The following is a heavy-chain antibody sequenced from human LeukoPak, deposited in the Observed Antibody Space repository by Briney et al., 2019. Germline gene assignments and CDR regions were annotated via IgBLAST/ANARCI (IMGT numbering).Heavy chain of an antibody. D-gene: IGHD3-22*01. CDR1: GYTFTGYD. CDR3: ARVDYDSSGYYLANDY. Sequence: ASVKVSCKTSGYTFTGYDIDWVRQATGQGLEWMGWINTDSGDTGYTHNFQGRVTMTRDTSISTAYMELSRLRSDDTAVYYCARVDYDSSGYYLANDYWGQGTLVTVSS. J-gene: IGHJ4*02. CDR2: INTDSGDT. V-gene: IGHV1-8*01.